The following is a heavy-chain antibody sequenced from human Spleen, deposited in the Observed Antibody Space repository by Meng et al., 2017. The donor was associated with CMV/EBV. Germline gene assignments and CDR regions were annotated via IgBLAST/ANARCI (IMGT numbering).Heavy chain of an antibody. CDR3: AREYCNSHCFFGY. CDR2: VYYGGST. V-gene: IGHV4-59*02. J-gene: IGHJ4*02. CDR1: GASVSSHK. Sequence: SETLSLTCTVAGASVSSHKWTWIRQPPGKGLEWIGYVYYGGSTNYNPSLKSPVTMSVDTSKNQFSLKLSSVTAADTAVYYCAREYCNSHCFFGYWGQGTLVTVSS. D-gene: IGHD2/OR15-2a*01.